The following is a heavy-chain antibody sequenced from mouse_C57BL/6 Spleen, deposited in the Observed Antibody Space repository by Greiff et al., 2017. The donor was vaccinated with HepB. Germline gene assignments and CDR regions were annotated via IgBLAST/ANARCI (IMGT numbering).Heavy chain of an antibody. CDR2: IYPGDGDT. J-gene: IGHJ4*01. Sequence: QVQLQQSGPELVKPGASVKISCKASGYAFSSSWMNWVKQRPGKGLEWIGRIYPGDGDTNYNGKLKGKATLTADKSSSTAYMQLSSLTSEDSAVYFCARRGNDRGNFYAMDYWGQGTSVTVSS. CDR1: GYAFSSSW. D-gene: IGHD2-1*01. CDR3: ARRGNDRGNFYAMDY. V-gene: IGHV1-82*01.